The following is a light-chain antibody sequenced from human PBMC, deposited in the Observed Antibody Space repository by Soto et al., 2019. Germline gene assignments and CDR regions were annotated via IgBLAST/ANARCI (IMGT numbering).Light chain of an antibody. J-gene: IGKJ5*01. CDR3: QQYGSSPT. CDR2: GAS. Sequence: EIVLTQSPATLSLSPGERATLSCRASQSVSSYLAWYQQKPGQAPRLLICGASSRATGIPDRFSGSGSGTDFTLTISRLEPEDFAVYYCQQYGSSPTFGQGTRLENK. V-gene: IGKV3-20*01. CDR1: QSVSSY.